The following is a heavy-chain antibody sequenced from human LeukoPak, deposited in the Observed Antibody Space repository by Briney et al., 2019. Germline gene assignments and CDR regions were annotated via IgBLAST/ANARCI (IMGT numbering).Heavy chain of an antibody. CDR1: GFTFCSYA. CDR3: AKSVGSGAYSSSWPAFDY. Sequence: PGGSLRLSCAVSGFTFCSYAMSWVRQAPGKGLEWVSTISGSVSSTYYADSVKGRFTISRDNSKTTLYLQMNSLRAQDTAVYCCAKSVGSGAYSSSWPAFDYWGQGTLVTVSS. V-gene: IGHV3-23*01. CDR2: ISGSVSST. J-gene: IGHJ4*02. D-gene: IGHD6-13*01.